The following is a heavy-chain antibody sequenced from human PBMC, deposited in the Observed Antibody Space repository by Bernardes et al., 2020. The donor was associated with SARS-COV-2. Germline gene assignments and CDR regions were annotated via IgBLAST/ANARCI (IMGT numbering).Heavy chain of an antibody. D-gene: IGHD2-2*01. CDR1: GGSISSGDYY. Sequence: SETLSLTCTVSGGSISSGDYYWSWIRQPPGKGLEWIGYIYYSGSTYYNPSLKSRVTISVDTSKNQFSLKLSSVTAADTAVYYCARAVVPAAMLVYYGMDVWGQGTTVTVSS. CDR2: IYYSGST. J-gene: IGHJ6*02. CDR3: ARAVVPAAMLVYYGMDV. V-gene: IGHV4-30-4*01.